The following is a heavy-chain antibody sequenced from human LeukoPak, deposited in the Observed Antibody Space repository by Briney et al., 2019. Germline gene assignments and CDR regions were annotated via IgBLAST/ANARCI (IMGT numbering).Heavy chain of an antibody. CDR3: ARDRHVEMATTDFDY. V-gene: IGHV1-18*01. CDR2: ISGYNGNT. D-gene: IGHD5-24*01. Sequence: ASVKVSCKASGYTFTSYGISWVRQAPGQGLEWMGWISGYNGNTNYAQKLQGRVTMTTDTSTSTAYMELRSLRSDDTAVYYCARDRHVEMATTDFDYWGQGTLVTVSS. J-gene: IGHJ4*02. CDR1: GYTFTSYG.